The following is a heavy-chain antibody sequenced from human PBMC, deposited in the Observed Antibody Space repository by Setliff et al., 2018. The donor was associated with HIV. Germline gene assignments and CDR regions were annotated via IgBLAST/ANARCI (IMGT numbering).Heavy chain of an antibody. CDR2: IYPIGSPDFPSGNT. J-gene: IGHJ5*02. V-gene: IGHV4-61*08. Sequence: PSETLSLTCTVSGGSISSGGYYWSWIRQPPGKGLEWIGYIYPIGSPDFPSGNTVYNPSFRSRVTISVDTSKNQFSLNLNSVTAADTAVYYCVRHHDSDFSGDPDWFDPWGQGILVTVSS. D-gene: IGHD2-15*01. CDR3: VRHHDSDFSGDPDWFDP. CDR1: GGSISSGGYY.